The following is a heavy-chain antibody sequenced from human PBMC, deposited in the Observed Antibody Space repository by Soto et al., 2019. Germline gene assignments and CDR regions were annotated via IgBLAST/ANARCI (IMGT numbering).Heavy chain of an antibody. CDR1: GDSFNDYY. V-gene: IGHV1-2*04. D-gene: IGHD5-12*01. Sequence: QVQLVQSGAEVRKPGASVTVSCRSSGDSFNDYYIHWVRQAPGQGLEWMGWINPNSGVTKYAKKFQGWVSMTRATSIRTVYMQLSRLRSDDTAVYYCARESGGATATLDYYYFYMDVWGTGTTVTVSS. J-gene: IGHJ6*03. CDR3: ARESGGATATLDYYYFYMDV. CDR2: INPNSGVT.